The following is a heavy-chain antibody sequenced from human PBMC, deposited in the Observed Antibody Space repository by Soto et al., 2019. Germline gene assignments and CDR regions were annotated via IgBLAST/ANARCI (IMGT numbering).Heavy chain of an antibody. CDR1: GYSFTSYW. D-gene: IGHD4-4*01. CDR3: ARSRCFPNTVYYYYGMDV. CDR2: IYPGDSDT. Sequence: PGESLKISCNGSGYSFTSYWIGWVRQMTGKGLEWMGIIYPGDSDTRYSPSFQGQVTISADKSISTAYLQGSSLKASDTAMYYCARSRCFPNTVYYYYGMDVWGQGTTVTVSS. V-gene: IGHV5-51*01. J-gene: IGHJ6*02.